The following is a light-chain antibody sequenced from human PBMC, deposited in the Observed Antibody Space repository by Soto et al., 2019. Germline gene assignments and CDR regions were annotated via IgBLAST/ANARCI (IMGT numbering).Light chain of an antibody. J-gene: IGKJ1*01. V-gene: IGKV3-15*01. CDR3: QQSYSTPWT. CDR2: GAS. CDR1: ESLRSN. Sequence: EIVMTQSPATLSVSPGERATLSCTASESLRSNLAWYQQKPGQAPRLIMYGASTRATGIPARFSDSGSGTEFTLTISSLQPEDFATYYCQQSYSTPWTFGQGTKVEIK.